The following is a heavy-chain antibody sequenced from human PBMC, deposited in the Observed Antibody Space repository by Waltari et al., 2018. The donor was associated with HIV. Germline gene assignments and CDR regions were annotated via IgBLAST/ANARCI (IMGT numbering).Heavy chain of an antibody. CDR2: IDTGNGNT. CDR1: GYTFINYA. D-gene: IGHD2-21*02. V-gene: IGHV1-3*04. Sequence: QVHLVQSGAEVKKPGASVKVSCKASGYTFINYAMHWVRQAPGQRLEWMGWIDTGNGNTKYSQNFQGRVSISRDTVASTVYLELRSLRSEDTALYYCARDLVVVTAIGPDAFDIWGQGTMVSLSS. J-gene: IGHJ3*02. CDR3: ARDLVVVTAIGPDAFDI.